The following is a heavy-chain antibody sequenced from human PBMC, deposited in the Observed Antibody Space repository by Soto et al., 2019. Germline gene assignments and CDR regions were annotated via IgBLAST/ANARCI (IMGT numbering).Heavy chain of an antibody. CDR2: ISAYNGNT. CDR1: GYTFTSYG. CDR3: AXPSYYDSSGYSLQGFAY. Sequence: ASVKVSCKASGYTFTSYGISWVRQAPGQGLEWMGWISAYNGNTNYAQKLQGRVTMTTETSTSTAYMELRSLRSDDTAVYYCAXPSYYDSSGYSLQGFAYWGQGTPVTVSS. D-gene: IGHD3-22*01. V-gene: IGHV1-18*04. J-gene: IGHJ4*02.